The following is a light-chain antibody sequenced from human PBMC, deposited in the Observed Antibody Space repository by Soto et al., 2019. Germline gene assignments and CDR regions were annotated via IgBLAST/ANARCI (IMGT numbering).Light chain of an antibody. CDR3: SSYTDKNLCF. J-gene: IGLJ1*01. CDR1: SSDVGGYNY. V-gene: IGLV2-14*01. CDR2: DVT. Sequence: QSVLTQPASVSGSPGQSITISCTGTSSDVGGYNYVSWYQQQPGRAPKLMIHDVTYRPSGVSYRFSGSKSGNTASLTISGFLAKDEADYYCSSYTDKNLCFFGTGPKVTVL.